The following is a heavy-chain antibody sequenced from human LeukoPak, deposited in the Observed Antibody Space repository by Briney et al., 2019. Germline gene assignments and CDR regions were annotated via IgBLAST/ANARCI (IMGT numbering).Heavy chain of an antibody. CDR2: IYYSGST. D-gene: IGHD6-6*01. CDR3: ASLEYSSLGADY. J-gene: IGHJ4*02. CDR1: GGSISSSTYS. V-gene: IGHV4-39*01. Sequence: SETLSLTCTVSGGSISSSTYSWGWIRQPPGKGLEWIGNIYYSGSTDYNPSLKSRVTISVDTSEDQFFLKLNSVTAADTAVYYCASLEYSSLGADYWGQGTLVTVSS.